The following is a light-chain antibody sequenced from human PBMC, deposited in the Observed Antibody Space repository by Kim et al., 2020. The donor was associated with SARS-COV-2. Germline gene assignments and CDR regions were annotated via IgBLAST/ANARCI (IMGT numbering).Light chain of an antibody. CDR3: QQRCSWPLT. V-gene: IGKV3-11*01. Sequence: EIVLTQSPDTLSLSPGERATLSCRASQSVSRSLAWYQQKPGQAPRLLMFDASSRATTIPARFSGSGSGTDFTLTISSLEPEDFAVYYCQQRCSWPLTFGGGTKVDIK. J-gene: IGKJ4*01. CDR1: QSVSRS. CDR2: DAS.